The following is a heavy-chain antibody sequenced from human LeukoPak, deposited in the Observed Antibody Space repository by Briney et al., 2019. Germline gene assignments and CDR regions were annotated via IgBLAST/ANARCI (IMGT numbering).Heavy chain of an antibody. CDR1: GGSISSYY. Sequence: SETLSLTCTVSGGSISSYYWSWIRQPPGKGLEWIGYIYHSGSTNYNPSLKSRVTISVDTSKNQFSLKLSSVTAADTAVYYCARHKSSTSCFDYWGQGTLVTVSS. D-gene: IGHD2-2*01. CDR3: ARHKSSTSCFDY. CDR2: IYHSGST. J-gene: IGHJ4*02. V-gene: IGHV4-59*08.